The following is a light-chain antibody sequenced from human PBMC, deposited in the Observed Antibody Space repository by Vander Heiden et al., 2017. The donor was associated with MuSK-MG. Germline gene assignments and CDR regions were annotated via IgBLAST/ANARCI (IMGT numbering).Light chain of an antibody. CDR1: QRIDSPY. CDR2: ATS. V-gene: IGKV3-20*01. J-gene: IGKJ5*01. CDR3: QQYGTALPIT. Sequence: EIVLTQSPGTLSLSPGERATLSCRASQRIDSPYFARYQQKPGQAPELLVYATSGRATGVPDRFSGSGSGTDFTLTISRLEPEDFAVYYCQQYGTALPITFGQGTRLEIK.